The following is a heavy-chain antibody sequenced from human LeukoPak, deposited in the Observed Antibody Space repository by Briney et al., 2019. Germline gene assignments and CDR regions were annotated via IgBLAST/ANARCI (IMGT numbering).Heavy chain of an antibody. CDR3: ARDLDWGDGRSGDAFDI. Sequence: GGSLRLSCAASGFTFSSYSMNWVRQAPGKGLEWVSYISSSSNYINYADSVKGRFTISRDNAKNSLYLQMNSLRAEDTAVYYYARDLDWGDGRSGDAFDIWGQGTMVTVSS. CDR1: GFTFSSYS. V-gene: IGHV3-21*01. D-gene: IGHD2-21*01. J-gene: IGHJ3*02. CDR2: ISSSSNYI.